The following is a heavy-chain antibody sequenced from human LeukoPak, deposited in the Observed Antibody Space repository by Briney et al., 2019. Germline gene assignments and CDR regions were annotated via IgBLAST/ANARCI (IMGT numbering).Heavy chain of an antibody. V-gene: IGHV1-8*03. CDR3: ARAELNSGYYPSRFDY. D-gene: IGHD3-22*01. CDR2: MNPNSGNT. Sequence: ASVKVSCKASGYTFTSYDINWVRQATGQGLEWMGWMNPNSGNTGYAQKFQGRVTITRNTSISTAYMELSSLRSEDTAVYYCARAELNSGYYPSRFDYWGQGTLVTVSS. CDR1: GYTFTSYD. J-gene: IGHJ4*02.